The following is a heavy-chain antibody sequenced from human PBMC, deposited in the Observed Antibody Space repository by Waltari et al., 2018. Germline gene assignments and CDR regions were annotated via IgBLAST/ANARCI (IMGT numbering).Heavy chain of an antibody. D-gene: IGHD3-22*01. Sequence: QVQLVESGGGVVQPGRSLRLSCAASGFTFSSYGMHWVRQAPGKGLEWVAVISYDGSNKYYADSAKGRFTISRDNSKNTLYLQMNSLRAEDTAVYYCAKDSGSSGYFFDYWGQGTLVTVSS. J-gene: IGHJ4*02. V-gene: IGHV3-30*18. CDR2: ISYDGSNK. CDR1: GFTFSSYG. CDR3: AKDSGSSGYFFDY.